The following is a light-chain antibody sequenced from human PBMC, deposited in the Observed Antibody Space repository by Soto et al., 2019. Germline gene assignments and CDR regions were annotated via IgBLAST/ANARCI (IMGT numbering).Light chain of an antibody. CDR3: QQYGSSRT. V-gene: IGKV3-20*01. Sequence: ESVLTQSAGTLSLSPGERATLSCRASQSVSSSYLAWYQQKPGQAPRLLIYGASSRATGIPDRFNGSGSGTDFTLTISRLEPEDFAVYYCQQYGSSRTFGHGTKVDIK. J-gene: IGKJ1*01. CDR2: GAS. CDR1: QSVSSSY.